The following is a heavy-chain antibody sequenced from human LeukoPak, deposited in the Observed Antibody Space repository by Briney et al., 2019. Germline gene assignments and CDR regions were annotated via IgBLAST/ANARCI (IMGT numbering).Heavy chain of an antibody. CDR1: GASISSSPYY. D-gene: IGHD3-10*01. Sequence: SETLSLTCTVSGASISSSPYYWGWIRQPPGKGLEFIGSISYGGNTYYSPSLKSRLTISVDTSKNRFSLKLSSVTAADTAVYYCATRSGSSGTYYDFWGQGTLVTVSS. V-gene: IGHV4-39*01. J-gene: IGHJ4*02. CDR3: ATRSGSSGTYYDF. CDR2: ISYGGNT.